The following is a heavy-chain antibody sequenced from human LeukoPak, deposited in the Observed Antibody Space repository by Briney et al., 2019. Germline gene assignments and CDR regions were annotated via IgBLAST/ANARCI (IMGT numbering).Heavy chain of an antibody. CDR1: GGSFSGYY. Sequence: SETLSLTCAVYGGSFSGYYWSWIRQPPGKGLEWIGYIYYSGSTNYNPSLKSRVTISVDTSKNQFSLKLSSVTAADTAVYYCARVRAKRDGYNSPFDYWGQGTLVTVSS. CDR3: ARVRAKRDGYNSPFDY. V-gene: IGHV4-59*01. CDR2: IYYSGST. J-gene: IGHJ4*02. D-gene: IGHD5-24*01.